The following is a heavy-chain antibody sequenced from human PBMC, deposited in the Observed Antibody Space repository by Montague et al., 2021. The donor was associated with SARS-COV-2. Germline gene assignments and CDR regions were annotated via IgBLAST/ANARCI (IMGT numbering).Heavy chain of an antibody. CDR3: ARTYYDILTGRDYGMDV. CDR2: IGWDDDK. CDR1: GFSLSTSGMC. J-gene: IGHJ6*02. Sequence: PALVKPTQTLTLTCTFSGFSLSTSGMCVSWIRQPPGKALEWLARIGWDDDKYYSTSLKTRLTISKDTSKNQVVLTMINMDPVGTAAYYCARTYYDILTGRDYGMDVWGQGTTVTVSS. D-gene: IGHD3-9*01. V-gene: IGHV2-70*11.